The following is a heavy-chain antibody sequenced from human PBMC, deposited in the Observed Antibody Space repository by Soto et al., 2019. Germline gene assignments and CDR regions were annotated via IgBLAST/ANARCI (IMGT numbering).Heavy chain of an antibody. J-gene: IGHJ6*02. D-gene: IGHD2-21*01. V-gene: IGHV3-23*01. CDR3: AKDPRSVVERSVYGMDV. Sequence: GGSLRLSCAASGFTFSTYGMIWVRQAPGEGLEWVSAISGSGGSTYYADSVKGRFTISRDNSKNTLYLQMNSLRAEDTAVYYCAKDPRSVVERSVYGMDVWGQGATVTVSS. CDR2: ISGSGGST. CDR1: GFTFSTYG.